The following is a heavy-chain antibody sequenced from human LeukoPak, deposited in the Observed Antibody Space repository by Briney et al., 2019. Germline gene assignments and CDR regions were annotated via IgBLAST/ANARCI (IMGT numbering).Heavy chain of an antibody. D-gene: IGHD5-18*01. CDR3: ARGRKYTSGYRVTELGSGYSDC. Sequence: SETLSLTCTVSGGSISSYYWSWIRQPAGTALEWIRRIYTSGTITYNPSLKSRVTMSVDTSKNQFSLKLSSVTAADTAVYYCARGRKYTSGYRVTELGSGYSDCWGQGTLVTVSS. CDR1: GGSISSYY. J-gene: IGHJ4*02. V-gene: IGHV4-4*07. CDR2: IYTSGTI.